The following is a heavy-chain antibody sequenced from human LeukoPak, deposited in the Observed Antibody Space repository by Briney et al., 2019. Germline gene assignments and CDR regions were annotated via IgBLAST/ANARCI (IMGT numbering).Heavy chain of an antibody. V-gene: IGHV3-72*01. CDR2: TRNKANSYTT. D-gene: IGHD6-13*01. J-gene: IGHJ1*01. CDR3: ARVDRTGSTWSYSEYLQY. Sequence: GGSLRLSCAASGFTFSDHYMDWVRQAPGKGLEWVGRTRNKANSYTTEYAASVKGRFTISRDESKNSLYLQMNSLTAEDTAFYYCARVDRTGSTWSYSEYLQYWGQGTLVTVSS. CDR1: GFTFSDHY.